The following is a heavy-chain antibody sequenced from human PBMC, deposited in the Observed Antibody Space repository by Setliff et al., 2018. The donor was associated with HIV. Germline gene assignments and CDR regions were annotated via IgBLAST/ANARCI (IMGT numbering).Heavy chain of an antibody. CDR1: GDSIISGDYY. Sequence: SETLSLTCTVSGDSIISGDYYWSWIRQSPGKGLEWIGHIHYKGNIDYNASLKSRLAVSSDTSKNQFSLNLSSVIAADTAIYFCARFTVVVFGAGEPSWFDPWGQGILVTVSS. CDR3: ARFTVVVFGAGEPSWFDP. CDR2: IHYKGNI. D-gene: IGHD2-15*01. J-gene: IGHJ5*02. V-gene: IGHV4-30-4*08.